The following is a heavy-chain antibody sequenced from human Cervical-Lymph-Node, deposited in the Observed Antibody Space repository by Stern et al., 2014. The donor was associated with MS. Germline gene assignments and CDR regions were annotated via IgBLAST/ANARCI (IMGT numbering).Heavy chain of an antibody. CDR1: GFTFSSYG. CDR3: AKGSLRFLEWTSYFDY. J-gene: IGHJ4*02. V-gene: IGHV3-30*18. CDR2: ISYDGSKK. Sequence: VQLVESGGGVVQPGRSLRLSCAASGFTFSSYGMHWVRQAPGKGLEWVAVISYDGSKKYFADSVKGRFTISRDNSKNTLYLQMNSLRAEDTAVYYCAKGSLRFLEWTSYFDYWGQGTLVTVSS. D-gene: IGHD3-3*01.